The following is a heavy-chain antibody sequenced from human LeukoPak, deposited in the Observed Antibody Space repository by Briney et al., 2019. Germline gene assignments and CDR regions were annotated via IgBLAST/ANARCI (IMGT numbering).Heavy chain of an antibody. CDR3: ARHMYYYDSSGYYYVGLYFDY. V-gene: IGHV4-4*07. D-gene: IGHD3-22*01. J-gene: IGHJ4*02. CDR2: IYTSGST. CDR1: GGSISGYY. Sequence: SETLSLTCTVSGGSISGYYWSWIRQPAGKGLEWIGRIYTSGSTNYNPSLKSRVTMSVDTSKNQFSLKLSSVTAADTAVYYCARHMYYYDSSGYYYVGLYFDYWGQGTLVTVSS.